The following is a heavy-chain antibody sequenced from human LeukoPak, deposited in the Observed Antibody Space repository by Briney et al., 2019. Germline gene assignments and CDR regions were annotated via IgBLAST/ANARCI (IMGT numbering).Heavy chain of an antibody. V-gene: IGHV3-7*03. J-gene: IGHJ3*02. CDR1: GFTLSSYW. Sequence: PGGSLRLSCAASGFTLSSYWMSWVRQAPGKGLEWVANIKQDGSEKYYVDSVKGRFTISRDNAKNSLYLQMNSLRAEDTAVYYCARRETYYYDSGGYSMDAFDIWGQGTMVTVSS. CDR2: IKQDGSEK. D-gene: IGHD3-22*01. CDR3: ARRETYYYDSGGYSMDAFDI.